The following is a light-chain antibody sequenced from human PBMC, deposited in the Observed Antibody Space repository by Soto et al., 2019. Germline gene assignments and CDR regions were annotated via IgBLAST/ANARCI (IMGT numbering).Light chain of an antibody. CDR1: QSVSSSS. J-gene: IGKJ5*01. V-gene: IGKV3D-20*02. CDR3: QQRSNWTIT. CDR2: DAS. Sequence: VLSQSPGTLSLCPGERATLSCRASQSVSSSSLAWYQQKPGQAARLLIYDASTRATGVPARISGSGSGTDFTLTISSLEPEDFAVYYCQQRSNWTITFGQGTRLEI.